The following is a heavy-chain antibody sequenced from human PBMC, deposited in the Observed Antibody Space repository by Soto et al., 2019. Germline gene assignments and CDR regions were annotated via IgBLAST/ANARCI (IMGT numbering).Heavy chain of an antibody. CDR2: ISAYNGNT. D-gene: IGHD2-8*01. J-gene: IGHJ6*02. V-gene: IGHV1-18*01. Sequence: GASVKVSCKASGYTFTSYGISWVRQAPGQGLEWMGWISAYNGNTNYAQKLQGRVTMTTDTSTSTAYMELSSLRSEDTAVYYCASGYCTNGVCELSGMDVWGQGTTVTVSS. CDR3: ASGYCTNGVCELSGMDV. CDR1: GYTFTSYG.